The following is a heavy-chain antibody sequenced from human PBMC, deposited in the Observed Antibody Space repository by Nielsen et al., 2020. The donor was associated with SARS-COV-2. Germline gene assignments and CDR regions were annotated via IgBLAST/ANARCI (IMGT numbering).Heavy chain of an antibody. CDR3: ARGYSSSWLYYYYYGMDV. Sequence: GESLKISCAASGFTFSSYSMNWVRQAPGKGLEWVSYISSSSSTIYYADSVKGRFTISRDNAKNSLYLQMNSLRDEDTAVYYCARGYSSSWLYYYYYGMDVWGQGTTVTVSS. D-gene: IGHD6-13*01. CDR1: GFTFSSYS. J-gene: IGHJ6*02. CDR2: ISSSSSTI. V-gene: IGHV3-48*02.